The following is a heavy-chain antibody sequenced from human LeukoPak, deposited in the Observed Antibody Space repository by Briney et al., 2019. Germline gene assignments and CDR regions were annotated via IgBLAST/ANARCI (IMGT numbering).Heavy chain of an antibody. CDR3: ARLIGDRTIYDY. J-gene: IGHJ4*02. CDR1: GFIFSSYA. D-gene: IGHD6-6*01. Sequence: PGGSLRLSCAASGFIFSSYAMSWVRQAPGKGLEWVASINQGGSETYYVESVKGRFTISRDNAMNSFFLQMNSLRAEDTAVYYCARLIGDRTIYDYWGQGTLATVSS. V-gene: IGHV3-7*01. CDR2: INQGGSET.